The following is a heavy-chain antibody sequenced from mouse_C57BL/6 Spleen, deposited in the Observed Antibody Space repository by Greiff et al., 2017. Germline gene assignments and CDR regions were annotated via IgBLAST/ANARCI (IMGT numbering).Heavy chain of an antibody. CDR1: GYTFTSYW. CDR3: AREEGGILDY. J-gene: IGHJ4*01. V-gene: IGHV1-61*01. Sequence: QVQLQQPGAELVRPGSSVKLSCKASGYTFTSYWMDWVKQRPGQGLEWIGNIYPSDSETHYNQKFKDKATLTVDKSSSTAYMQLSSLTSEDSAVYYCAREEGGILDYWGQGTSVTVSS. CDR2: IYPSDSET.